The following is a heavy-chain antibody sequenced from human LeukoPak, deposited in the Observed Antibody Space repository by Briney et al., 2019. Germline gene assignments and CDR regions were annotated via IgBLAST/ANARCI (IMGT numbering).Heavy chain of an antibody. CDR2: IYYSGST. CDR3: ARGLYYYGSGVSGWFDP. Sequence: PSETLSLTFTVSGGSISSYYWSWIRQPPGKGLEWIGYIYYSGSTNYNPSLKSRVTISVDTSKNQFSLKLSSVTAADTAVYYCARGLYYYGSGVSGWFDPWGQGTLVTVSS. CDR1: GGSISSYY. D-gene: IGHD3-10*01. V-gene: IGHV4-59*12. J-gene: IGHJ5*02.